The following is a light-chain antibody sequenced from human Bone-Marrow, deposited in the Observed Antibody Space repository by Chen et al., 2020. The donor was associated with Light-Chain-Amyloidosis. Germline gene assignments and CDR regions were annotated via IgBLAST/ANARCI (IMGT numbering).Light chain of an antibody. Sequence: EIVLTQSPATLSLSPGDRVTLSCRASQSVRFSLAWYQQKTGQAPRLLIYDASNRATGIPARFSGSGSMTDFTLTISSLEPEDFAVYYCQQRSNWPRTFGQGTKVDIK. CDR1: QSVRFS. V-gene: IGKV3-11*01. J-gene: IGKJ1*01. CDR2: DAS. CDR3: QQRSNWPRT.